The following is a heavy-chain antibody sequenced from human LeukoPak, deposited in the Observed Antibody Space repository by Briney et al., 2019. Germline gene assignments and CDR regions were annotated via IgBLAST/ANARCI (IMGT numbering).Heavy chain of an antibody. V-gene: IGHV1-2*06. D-gene: IGHD6-19*01. CDR3: AIPYSSACFDY. J-gene: IGHJ4*02. Sequence: ASVKVSCKASGYTLTGYYMHWVRQAPGQGLEWMGRINPNSGGTNYAQKFQGRVTMTRDTSISTAYMELSRLRSDDTAVYYCAIPYSSACFDYWGQGTLVTVSS. CDR2: INPNSGGT. CDR1: GYTLTGYY.